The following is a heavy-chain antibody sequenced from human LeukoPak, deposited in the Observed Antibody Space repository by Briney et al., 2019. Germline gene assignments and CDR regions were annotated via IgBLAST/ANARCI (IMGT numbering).Heavy chain of an antibody. V-gene: IGHV1-69*04. CDR2: IIPILGIA. CDR1: GGTFSSYA. CDR3: ARDSKKYDFWSGYLC. J-gene: IGHJ6*02. Sequence: SVKVSCKASGGTFSSYAISWVRQAPGQGLEWMGRIIPILGIANYAQKFQGRVTITADKSTSTAYLELSSLRSEDTAVYYCARDSKKYDFWSGYLCWGQGTTVTVSS. D-gene: IGHD3-3*01.